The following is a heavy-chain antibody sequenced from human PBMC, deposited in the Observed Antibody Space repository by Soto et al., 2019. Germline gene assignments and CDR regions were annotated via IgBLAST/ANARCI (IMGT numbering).Heavy chain of an antibody. V-gene: IGHV4-34*01. CDR1: GGSFSGYY. J-gene: IGHJ4*02. CDR3: ARGLHARYSSSYRWVQVPDY. CDR2: INHSGST. Sequence: PSETLSLTCAVYGGSFSGYYWSWIRQPPGKGLEWIGEINHSGSTNYNPSLKSRVTISVDTSKNQFSLRLSSVTAADTGVYYCARGLHARYSSSYRWVQVPDYWGQGPLVTVSS. D-gene: IGHD6-13*01.